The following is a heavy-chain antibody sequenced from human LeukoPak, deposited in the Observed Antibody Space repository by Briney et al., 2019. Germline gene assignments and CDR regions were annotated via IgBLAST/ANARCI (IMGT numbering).Heavy chain of an antibody. V-gene: IGHV3-30-3*01. J-gene: IGHJ4*02. Sequence: PGGSLRLSCAASGFTFSSYAMHWVRQAPGKGLEWVAVISYDGSNKYYADSVKGRFTISRDNSKNTLYLQMNSLRAEDTAVYYCARDRRRGQQLVNHFDYWGQGTLVTVSS. CDR3: ARDRRRGQQLVNHFDY. CDR2: ISYDGSNK. D-gene: IGHD6-13*01. CDR1: GFTFSSYA.